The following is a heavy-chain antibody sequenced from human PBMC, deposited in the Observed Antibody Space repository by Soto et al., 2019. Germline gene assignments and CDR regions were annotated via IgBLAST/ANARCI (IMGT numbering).Heavy chain of an antibody. J-gene: IGHJ5*01. Sequence: QVQLVQSAAEVGKHGASVKVSCKASGYTFTTIRLSWVRQAPGQGLEWLGWIRPHNGDTQYAQKFQGRVTMTADTSTTAADMEVGSHRPDDTGVFYCARDRSGWYDFWGQGTLVTVSS. CDR2: IRPHNGDT. V-gene: IGHV1-18*01. CDR1: GYTFTTIR. D-gene: IGHD3-3*01. CDR3: ARDRSGWYDF.